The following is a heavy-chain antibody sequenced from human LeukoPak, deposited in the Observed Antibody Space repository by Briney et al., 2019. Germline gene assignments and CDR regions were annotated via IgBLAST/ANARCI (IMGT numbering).Heavy chain of an antibody. CDR2: ISSSSSYI. D-gene: IGHD3-22*01. V-gene: IGHV3-21*04. Sequence: GGSLRLSCAASGFTFSSYSMNWVRQAPGKGLEWVSSISSSSSYIYYADSVKGRFTISRDSAKNSLYLQMNSLRVEDTAVYYCARDRRYYDSSAYIRGFAYWGQGTLVTVYS. CDR1: GFTFSSYS. CDR3: ARDRRYYDSSAYIRGFAY. J-gene: IGHJ4*02.